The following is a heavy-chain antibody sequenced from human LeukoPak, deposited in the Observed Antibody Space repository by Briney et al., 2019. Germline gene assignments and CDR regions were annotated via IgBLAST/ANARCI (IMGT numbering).Heavy chain of an antibody. D-gene: IGHD6-13*01. CDR2: ISGSGGST. V-gene: IGHV3-23*01. CDR1: GFTFSSYA. CDR3: AKDVEQPLVRVGAFDI. J-gene: IGHJ3*02. Sequence: PGGSLRLSCAASGFTFSSYAMSWVRQAPGKGLEWVSAISGSGGSTYYADSVKGRFTISRDNSKNTLYLQMNSLRAEDTAVYYCAKDVEQPLVRVGAFDIWGQGTMATVSS.